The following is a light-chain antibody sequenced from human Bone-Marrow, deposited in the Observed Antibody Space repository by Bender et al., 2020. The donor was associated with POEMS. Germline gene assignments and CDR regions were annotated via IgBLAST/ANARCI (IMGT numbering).Light chain of an antibody. Sequence: SYVLTQAPSVSVAPGQTAMITCGGYNIASRGVHWYQQKPGQAPVLVIYKDTERPSGIPERLSGSSSGTTATLTINGVQAEDEADYYCLSADSSGTYDVFGTGTKVTVL. J-gene: IGLJ1*01. V-gene: IGLV3-25*03. CDR1: NIASRG. CDR3: LSADSSGTYDV. CDR2: KDT.